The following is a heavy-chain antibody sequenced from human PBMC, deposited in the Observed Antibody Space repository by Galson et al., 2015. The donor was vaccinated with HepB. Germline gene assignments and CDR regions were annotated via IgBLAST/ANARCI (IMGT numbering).Heavy chain of an antibody. CDR2: IWYDGSNK. Sequence: SLRLSCAASGFTFSSYGMHWVRQAPGKGLEWVAVIWYDGSNKYYADSVKGRFTISRDNSKNTLYLQMNSLRAEDTAVYYCARTLVDTAMVLGDHNAFDIWGQGTMVTVSS. V-gene: IGHV3-33*01. J-gene: IGHJ3*02. CDR3: ARTLVDTAMVLGDHNAFDI. D-gene: IGHD5-18*01. CDR1: GFTFSSYG.